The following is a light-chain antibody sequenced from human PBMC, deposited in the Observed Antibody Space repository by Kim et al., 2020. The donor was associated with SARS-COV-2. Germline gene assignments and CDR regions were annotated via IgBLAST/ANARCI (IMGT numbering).Light chain of an antibody. V-gene: IGKV3-15*01. CDR3: QQYTTWRGA. J-gene: IGKJ1*01. Sequence: VCQGESATLACRASQSVRSNLVWYQQKPGQAPRLLIYGASTRATGVPARFSGSGSGTEFTLTISSLQSEDFAVYYCQQYTTWRGAFGQGTKVDIK. CDR2: GAS. CDR1: QSVRSN.